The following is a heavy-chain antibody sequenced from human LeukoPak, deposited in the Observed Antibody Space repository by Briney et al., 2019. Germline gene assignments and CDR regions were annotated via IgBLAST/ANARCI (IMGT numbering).Heavy chain of an antibody. CDR3: SRSAYYDGSGNYYDY. D-gene: IGHD3-22*01. Sequence: GGSLRLSCTASGFTFSSYWMHWVRQAPGKGLVWVSRISDGGSTTTYADSVKGRFTISRDNAKNTLYLQMNGLRAEDTAVYYCSRSAYYDGSGNYYDYWGQGTLVTVSS. CDR2: ISDGGSTT. CDR1: GFTFSSYW. V-gene: IGHV3-74*01. J-gene: IGHJ4*02.